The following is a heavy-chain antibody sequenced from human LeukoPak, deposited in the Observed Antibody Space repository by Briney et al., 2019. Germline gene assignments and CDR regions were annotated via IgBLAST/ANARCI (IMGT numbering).Heavy chain of an antibody. D-gene: IGHD3-9*01. V-gene: IGHV3-23*01. Sequence: GGSLRLSCAASGLTFGSYAMSWVRQAPGEGLEWVSVISGSGGSTYYADSVKGRFTISRDNSKNTLYLQMSGLTFEDTAVYYCVKGYDWSLGSHNWFDPWGQGTLVTVSS. CDR3: VKGYDWSLGSHNWFDP. J-gene: IGHJ5*02. CDR2: ISGSGGST. CDR1: GLTFGSYA.